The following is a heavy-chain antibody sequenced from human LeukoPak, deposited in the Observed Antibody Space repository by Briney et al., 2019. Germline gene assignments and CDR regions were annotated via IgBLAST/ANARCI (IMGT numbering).Heavy chain of an antibody. CDR3: ARAGRWEGRPHAFDI. CDR2: IHYSGRT. D-gene: IGHD1-26*01. Sequence: SETLSLTCTVSGDSISPYYWTWIRQPPGKGLEYIGYIHYSGRTTYNPSLKGRVTISVDTSKSQFSLKLSSVTAADTAVYYCARAGRWEGRPHAFDIWGQGTMVTVSS. J-gene: IGHJ3*02. CDR1: GDSISPYY. V-gene: IGHV4-59*01.